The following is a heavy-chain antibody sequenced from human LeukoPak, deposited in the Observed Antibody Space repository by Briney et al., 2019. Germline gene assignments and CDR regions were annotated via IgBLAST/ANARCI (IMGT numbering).Heavy chain of an antibody. D-gene: IGHD2-21*02. CDR1: GGSISGSSYY. V-gene: IGHV4-39*01. Sequence: PSETLSLTCTVSGGSISGSSYYWGWIRQPPGKGLEWIGSISYSGSTYYNPSLKSRVTMSVDTSKNQFSLKLTSVTAADTSVYYCASKVGDVTAHDHWGQGTLVTVSS. CDR2: ISYSGST. CDR3: ASKVGDVTAHDH. J-gene: IGHJ4*02.